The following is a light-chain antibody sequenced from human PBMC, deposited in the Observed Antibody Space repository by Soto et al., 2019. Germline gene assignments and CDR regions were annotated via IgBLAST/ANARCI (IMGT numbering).Light chain of an antibody. CDR3: QHYNTYPWT. CDR2: KAS. CDR1: QSIGGW. Sequence: DIQMTQSPSILSASVGDRVTITCRASQSIGGWLAWYQQKPGKAPNLLIHKASHLESGVPSRFSGSGSGTEFTLTISSLQPGDFATYYCQHYNTYPWTFGQGTKVEIK. V-gene: IGKV1-5*03. J-gene: IGKJ1*01.